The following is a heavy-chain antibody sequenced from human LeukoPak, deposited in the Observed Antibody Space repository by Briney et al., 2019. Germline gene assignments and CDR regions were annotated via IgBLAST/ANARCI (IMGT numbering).Heavy chain of an antibody. CDR3: ATLSYYDFWSGRAPDY. CDR1: GFTFSSYA. Sequence: PGGSLRLSCAASGFTFSSYAMHWVRQAPGKGLEWVAVISYDGSNKYYADSVKGRFTISRDNSKNTLYVQMNSLRTEDTAVYYCATLSYYDFWSGRAPDYWGQGTLVTVSS. V-gene: IGHV3-30-3*01. CDR2: ISYDGSNK. D-gene: IGHD3-3*01. J-gene: IGHJ4*02.